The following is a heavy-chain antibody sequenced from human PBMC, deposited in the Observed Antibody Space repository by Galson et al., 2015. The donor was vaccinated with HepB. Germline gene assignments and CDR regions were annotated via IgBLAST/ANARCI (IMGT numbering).Heavy chain of an antibody. CDR3: ARDVRQLWSALHDAFDI. CDR2: VNTHTGNP. CDR1: GYTFIDYA. Sequence: SVKVSCKASGYTFIDYAMNWVRQAPGQGPEWMGWVNTHTGNPTYAQGFTGRFVFSLDTSVSTAYLQISSLKAEDTAVYYCARDVRQLWSALHDAFDIWGQGTMVTVSS. V-gene: IGHV7-4-1*02. D-gene: IGHD5-18*01. J-gene: IGHJ3*02.